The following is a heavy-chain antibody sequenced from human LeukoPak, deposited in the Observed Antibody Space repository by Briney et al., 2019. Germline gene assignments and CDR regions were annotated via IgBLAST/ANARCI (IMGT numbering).Heavy chain of an antibody. CDR1: RFTFSSYW. CDR2: IKQDGSEK. V-gene: IGHV3-7*01. Sequence: GGSLRLSCAASRFTFSSYWMSWVRQAPGKGLEWVANIKQDGSEKYYVDSVKGRFTISRDNAKNSLYLQMNSLRAEDTAVYYCAREGTRGAFDIWGQGTMVTVSS. J-gene: IGHJ3*02. D-gene: IGHD3-10*01. CDR3: AREGTRGAFDI.